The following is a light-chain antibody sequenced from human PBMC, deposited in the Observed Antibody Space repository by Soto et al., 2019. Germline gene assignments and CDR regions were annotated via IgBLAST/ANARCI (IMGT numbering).Light chain of an antibody. CDR3: AAWYDSLNGYV. CDR2: SNN. Sequence: QSVLTQPPSASGTPGQRVTISCSGSSSNIGSNTVNWYQQLPGTATKLLLYSNNQRPSGVPDRFSGSKSGTSASLAISGLQSEDEADYYCAAWYDSLNGYVFGTGTKLTVL. J-gene: IGLJ1*01. CDR1: SSNIGSNT. V-gene: IGLV1-44*01.